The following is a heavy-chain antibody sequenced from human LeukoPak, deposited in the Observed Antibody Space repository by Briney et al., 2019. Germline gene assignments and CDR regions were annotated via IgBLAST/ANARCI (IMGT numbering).Heavy chain of an antibody. CDR2: IKTKTEGGTT. J-gene: IGHJ4*02. V-gene: IGHV3-15*01. D-gene: IGHD3-10*01. CDR1: GFTFSNAW. Sequence: GGSLRLSCAASGFTFSNAWMNWVRQAPGKGLVWVGRIKTKTEGGTTDYAAPVKGRFTISRDDSKNTVYLQMNSLKTEDTAVYYCASYGSGSHDYWGQGSLVTVSS. CDR3: ASYGSGSHDY.